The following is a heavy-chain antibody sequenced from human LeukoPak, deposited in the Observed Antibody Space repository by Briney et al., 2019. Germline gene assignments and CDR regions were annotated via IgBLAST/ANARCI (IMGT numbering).Heavy chain of an antibody. CDR3: ARDKVPGDY. CDR1: GGSISPYY. J-gene: IGHJ4*02. Sequence: SETLSLTCTVPGGSISPYYWNWIRQPPGKGLEWIGYIYYSGSADYNPALKSRVTISVDTSKNQISLKLSSVTAADTAVYYCARDKVPGDYWGQGTLVTVSS. D-gene: IGHD1-1*01. V-gene: IGHV4-59*01. CDR2: IYYSGSA.